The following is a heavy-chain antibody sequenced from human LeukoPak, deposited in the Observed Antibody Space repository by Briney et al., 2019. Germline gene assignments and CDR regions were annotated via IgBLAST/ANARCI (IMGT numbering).Heavy chain of an antibody. V-gene: IGHV3-7*03. J-gene: IGHJ4*02. CDR3: ARGGDATMVRVRDY. Sequence: GGSLRLSCAASGFTFNSYWMSWVRQAPGKGLEWVANMNQDGSEKYYVESVRGRFTISRDNAKNSLYLRMNSLRAEDTAVYYCARGGDATMVRVRDYWGQGTLVTVSS. CDR2: MNQDGSEK. D-gene: IGHD3-10*01. CDR1: GFTFNSYW.